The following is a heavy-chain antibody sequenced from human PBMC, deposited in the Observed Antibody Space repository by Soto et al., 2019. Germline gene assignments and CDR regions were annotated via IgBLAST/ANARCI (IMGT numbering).Heavy chain of an antibody. CDR3: ARHSGSGWSHTWWFDP. CDR2: IYYSGST. D-gene: IGHD1-26*01. J-gene: IGHJ5*02. V-gene: IGHV4-39*01. Sequence: SETLSLTCTVSGGSISSSSYYWGWIRQPPGKGLEWIGSIYYSGSTYYNPSLKGRVTISVDTSKNQFSLKLSSVTAADTAVYYCARHSGSGWSHTWWFDPWGQGTLVTVSS. CDR1: GGSISSSSYY.